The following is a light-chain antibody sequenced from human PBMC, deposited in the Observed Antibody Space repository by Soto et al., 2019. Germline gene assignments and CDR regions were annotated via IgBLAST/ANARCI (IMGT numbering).Light chain of an antibody. CDR1: SRDVGGYNL. J-gene: IGLJ2*01. CDR3: CSYAGSKSYV. Sequence: QSALTQPGSVSGSPGQSITISCTGASRDVGGYNLVSWYQQHPGNAPKLMIYDVSKRPSGVSNRFSGSKSGNTASLTISGLQAEDEADYYCCSYAGSKSYVFGGGTKLTVL. V-gene: IGLV2-23*02. CDR2: DVS.